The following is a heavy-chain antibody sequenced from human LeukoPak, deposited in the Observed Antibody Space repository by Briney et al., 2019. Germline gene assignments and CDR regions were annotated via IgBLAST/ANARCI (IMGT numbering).Heavy chain of an antibody. V-gene: IGHV3-48*03. D-gene: IGHD6-13*01. CDR2: ISSTSGSTI. CDR3: ARDWGAAAGTHFDL. CDR1: GFTFSSYE. Sequence: GGSLRLSCAASGFTFSSYEMNWVRQAPGKGLEWVSYISSTSGSTIYYADSVKGRFTLSRDNAKNALYLQMNSLRADDTALYHCARDWGAAAGTHFDLWGQGTLVTVSS. J-gene: IGHJ4*02.